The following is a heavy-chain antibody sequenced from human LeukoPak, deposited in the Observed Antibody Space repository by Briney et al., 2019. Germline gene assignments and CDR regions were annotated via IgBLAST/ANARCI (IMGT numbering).Heavy chain of an antibody. V-gene: IGHV3-30*04. CDR3: ARDRRVVSSFDY. Sequence: GGSLRLSCAASGFTFSSYAMHWVRQAPGKGLEWVAVISYDGSNKYYADSVKGRFTISRDNSKNTLYLQMNSLRAEDTAVYYCARDRRVVSSFDYWGQGTLVTVSS. CDR2: ISYDGSNK. D-gene: IGHD5/OR15-5a*01. CDR1: GFTFSSYA. J-gene: IGHJ4*02.